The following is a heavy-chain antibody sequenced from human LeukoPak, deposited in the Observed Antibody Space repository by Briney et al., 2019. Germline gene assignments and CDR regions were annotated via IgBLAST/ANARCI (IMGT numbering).Heavy chain of an antibody. V-gene: IGHV4-59*02. CDR3: ARWYCVSNTCYHMDV. CDR1: GGSVNSYY. CDR2: IYYTGST. J-gene: IGHJ6*03. Sequence: SETLSLTCTVPGGSVNSYYWSWIRQPPGEGLEWIGYIYYTGSTKYNPSLKSRVTMSVDTSKNQLSLKVSSVTAADTAVYYCARWYCVSNTCYHMDVWGKGTTVTVSS. D-gene: IGHD2-2*01.